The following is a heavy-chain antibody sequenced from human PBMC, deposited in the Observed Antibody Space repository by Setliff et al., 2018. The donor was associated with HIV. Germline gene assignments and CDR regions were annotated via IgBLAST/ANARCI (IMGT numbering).Heavy chain of an antibody. D-gene: IGHD2-15*01. CDR3: TRDTGGGGFPMDV. J-gene: IGHJ6*03. V-gene: IGHV4-31*03. CDR1: GDSISSGTYY. Sequence: PSETLSLTCSVSGDSISSGTYYWSWIRQHPVKGLEWMGYIFSSGITYYSPSLHSRVTISLDTSKNQFSLNLTSITAADTAVYYCTRDTGGGGFPMDVWGKGTTVTVSS. CDR2: IFSSGIT.